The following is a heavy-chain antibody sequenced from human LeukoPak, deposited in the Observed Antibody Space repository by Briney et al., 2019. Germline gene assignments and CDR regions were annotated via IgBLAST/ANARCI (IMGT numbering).Heavy chain of an antibody. CDR3: ARDPWAARRGYGMDV. J-gene: IGHJ6*02. D-gene: IGHD6-6*01. CDR2: ISYSGST. CDR1: GGSISSSAYY. Sequence: SETLSLTCTVSGGSISSSAYYWGWIRQSPGKGLEWIGTISYSGSTYYNPSLKSRLTISVDTSKNQFSLKLSSVTAADTAVYYCARDPWAARRGYGMDVWGQGTTVTVSS. V-gene: IGHV4-39*07.